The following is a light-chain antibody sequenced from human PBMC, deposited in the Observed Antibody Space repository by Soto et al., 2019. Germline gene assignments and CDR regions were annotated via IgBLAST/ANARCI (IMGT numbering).Light chain of an antibody. CDR3: QQRANWPLTT. CDR1: QSLRSD. V-gene: IGKV3-11*01. Sequence: EIVMTQSPATLSVSPGERATLSCRASQSLRSDLAWYQQKPGQAPRLLIYGASNRATGIPDRFSGSGSGTDFTLTIRSLEPEDFAIYYCQQRANWPLTTFGHGTRLEIK. CDR2: GAS. J-gene: IGKJ5*01.